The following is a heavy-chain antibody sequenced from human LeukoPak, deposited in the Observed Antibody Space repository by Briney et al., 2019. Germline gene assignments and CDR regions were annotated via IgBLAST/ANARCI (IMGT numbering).Heavy chain of an antibody. Sequence: GGSLRLSCVASGFTFSDAWMSWVRQAPGKALEWISYIGSGDMITFYADSSRGRFTISRDNSKDSVFLQMDSLRAEDTAVYYCARGDGGDDILTGFYDYWGQGTVVTVSS. V-gene: IGHV3-11*04. J-gene: IGHJ4*02. CDR3: ARGDGGDDILTGFYDY. CDR1: GFTFSDAW. D-gene: IGHD3-9*01. CDR2: IGSGDMIT.